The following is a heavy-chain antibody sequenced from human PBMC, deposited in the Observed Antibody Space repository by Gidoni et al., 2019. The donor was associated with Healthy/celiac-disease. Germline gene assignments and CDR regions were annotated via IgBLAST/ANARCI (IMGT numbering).Heavy chain of an antibody. V-gene: IGHV3-9*01. CDR1: GFTFDDYA. CDR3: AKANSRHFDY. Sequence: EVQLVESGGGLVQPGRSLRLSCAASGFTFDDYAMHWVRQAPGKGLEWVSGISWNSGSIGYADSVKGRFTISRDNAKNSLYLQMNSLRAEDTALYYCAKANSRHFDYWGQGTLVTVSS. CDR2: ISWNSGSI. J-gene: IGHJ4*02. D-gene: IGHD3-22*01.